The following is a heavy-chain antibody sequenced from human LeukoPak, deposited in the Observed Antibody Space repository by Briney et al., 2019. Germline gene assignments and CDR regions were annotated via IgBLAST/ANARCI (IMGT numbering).Heavy chain of an antibody. V-gene: IGHV1-2*02. D-gene: IGHD3-22*01. J-gene: IGHJ4*02. CDR1: GHTFTGYY. Sequence: GASVKVSCKASGHTFTGYYMHWVRQAPGQGLEWMGWINPNSGGTNYAQKFQGRVTMTRDTSISTAYMELSRLRSDDTAVYYCARAWPTYYYDSSGYYPGDYWGQGTLVTVSS. CDR2: INPNSGGT. CDR3: ARAWPTYYYDSSGYYPGDY.